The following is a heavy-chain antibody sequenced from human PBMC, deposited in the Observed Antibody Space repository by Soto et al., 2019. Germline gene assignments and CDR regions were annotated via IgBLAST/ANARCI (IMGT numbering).Heavy chain of an antibody. CDR2: ISSSSSTI. J-gene: IGHJ6*02. CDR1: VFTFSSYS. CDR3: ARVPPYCSGGSCWDYYYGMDV. V-gene: IGHV3-48*02. Sequence: GPLRLSGAAPVFTFSSYSMNWVRQAPGKGLEWVSYISSSSSTIYYADSVKGRFTISRDNAKNSLYLQMNSLRDEDTAVYYCARVPPYCSGGSCWDYYYGMDVWGQGTTVTVSS. D-gene: IGHD2-15*01.